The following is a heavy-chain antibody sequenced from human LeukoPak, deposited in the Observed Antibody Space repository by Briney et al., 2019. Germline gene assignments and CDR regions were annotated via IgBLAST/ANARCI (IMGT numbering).Heavy chain of an antibody. D-gene: IGHD6-13*01. J-gene: IGHJ6*03. V-gene: IGHV3-23*01. CDR2: ISGSGGST. CDR1: GFTFSSYA. Sequence: AGGSLRLSCAASGFTFSSYAMSWVRQAPGKGLEWVSAISGSGGSTYYADSVKGRFTISRDNSKNTRYLQMNSLRAEDTAVYYCAKVKTAAGHYYYYYMDVWGKGTTVTVSS. CDR3: AKVKTAAGHYYYYYMDV.